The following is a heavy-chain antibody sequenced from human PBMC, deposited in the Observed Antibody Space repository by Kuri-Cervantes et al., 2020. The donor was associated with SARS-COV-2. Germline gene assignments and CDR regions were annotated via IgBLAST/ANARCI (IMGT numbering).Heavy chain of an antibody. D-gene: IGHD4-23*01. Sequence: GGSLRLSCAASGFTFSNAWMNWVRQAPGKGLEWVAVIWYDGSNKYHADSVKGRFTISRDNSKNTLYLQMNSLRAEDTAVYYCARSLYGGTSWYYGMDVWGQGTTVTVSS. CDR1: GFTFSNAW. CDR2: IWYDGSNK. CDR3: ARSLYGGTSWYYGMDV. J-gene: IGHJ6*02. V-gene: IGHV3-33*08.